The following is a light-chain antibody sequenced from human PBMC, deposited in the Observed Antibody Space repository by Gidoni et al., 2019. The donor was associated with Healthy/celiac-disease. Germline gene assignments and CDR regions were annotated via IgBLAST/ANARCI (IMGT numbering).Light chain of an antibody. CDR1: SSDVGGYNY. J-gene: IGLJ3*02. V-gene: IGLV2-14*01. Sequence: QSALTQPASVSGSPGQSITLSCTGTSSDVGGYNYVSWYQQHPGKAPNLMIYEVSNRPSGVSNRFSGSKSGNTASLTISGLQAEDEADYYCSSYTSSSTLVVFGGGTKLTVL. CDR2: EVS. CDR3: SSYTSSSTLVV.